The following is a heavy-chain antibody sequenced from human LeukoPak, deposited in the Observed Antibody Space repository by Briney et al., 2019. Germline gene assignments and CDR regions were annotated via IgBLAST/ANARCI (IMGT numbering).Heavy chain of an antibody. Sequence: GESLKISCEGSGYSFTSYWISWVRQMPGKGLEWMGRIDPSDSYTNYSPSFQGQVTISADKSISTAYLQWSSLKASDTAMYYCASTFSGYSSGWYWFDPWGQGTLVTVSS. CDR1: GYSFTSYW. CDR2: IDPSDSYT. CDR3: ASTFSGYSSGWYWFDP. D-gene: IGHD6-19*01. J-gene: IGHJ5*02. V-gene: IGHV5-10-1*04.